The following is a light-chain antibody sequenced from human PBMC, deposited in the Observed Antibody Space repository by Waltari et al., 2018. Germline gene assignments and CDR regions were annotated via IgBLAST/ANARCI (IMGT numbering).Light chain of an antibody. Sequence: VILTQSPATLSLSPGERATFSCRASQSISSYLAWHQQKPGQAPRLLIYGASSRATGIPDRFSGSGSGTEFTLTISSLEPEDFAVYYCQKYSSSPLTFGGGTKVEIK. V-gene: IGKV3-20*01. CDR2: GAS. J-gene: IGKJ4*01. CDR3: QKYSSSPLT. CDR1: QSISSY.